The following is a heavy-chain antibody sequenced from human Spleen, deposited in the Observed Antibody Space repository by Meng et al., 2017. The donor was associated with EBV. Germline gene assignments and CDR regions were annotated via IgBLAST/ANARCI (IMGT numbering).Heavy chain of an antibody. D-gene: IGHD3-16*01. J-gene: IGHJ4*02. Sequence: QGRVQQWGVGPLRPSATMSLICTVCGASVTSVNFSWTWIRQPPEKGLEWVGSIDHSGSTDYNPSLKSRVTISVDTSNNQISLDLNSVTAADTAVYFCARDVRPLGDLGLWGQGTLVTVSS. CDR1: GASVTSVNFS. V-gene: IGHV4-61*01. CDR3: ARDVRPLGDLGL. CDR2: IDHSGST.